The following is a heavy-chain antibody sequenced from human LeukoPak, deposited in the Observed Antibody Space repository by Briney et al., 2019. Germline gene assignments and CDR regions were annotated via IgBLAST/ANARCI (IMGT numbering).Heavy chain of an antibody. CDR1: GGTFSSYA. V-gene: IGHV1-69*05. J-gene: IGHJ4*02. D-gene: IGHD5-24*01. Sequence: ASVKVSCKASGGTFSSYAISWVRQAPGQGLEWMGGIVPIFGTANYAQKFQGRVTITTDESTSTAYMELSSLRSEDTAVYYCAREGGDGYNYVSYFDYWGQGTLVTVSS. CDR2: IVPIFGTA. CDR3: AREGGDGYNYVSYFDY.